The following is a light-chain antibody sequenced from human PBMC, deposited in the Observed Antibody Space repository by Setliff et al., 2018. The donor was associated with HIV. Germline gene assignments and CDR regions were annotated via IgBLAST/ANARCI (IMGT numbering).Light chain of an antibody. Sequence: QSALTQPRSVSGSPGQSVTISCTGTSSDVGGYNYVSWYQQHPGKAPKLMIYDVSKRPSGVPDRFSGSKSGNTASLTISGLQAEDEADYYCCSYAGSYTFYVFGTGTKGTV. CDR1: SSDVGGYNY. J-gene: IGLJ1*01. CDR3: CSYAGSYTFYV. CDR2: DVS. V-gene: IGLV2-11*01.